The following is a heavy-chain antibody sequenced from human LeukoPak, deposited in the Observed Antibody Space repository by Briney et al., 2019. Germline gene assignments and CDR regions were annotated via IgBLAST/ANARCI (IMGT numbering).Heavy chain of an antibody. Sequence: PSETLSLTCAVYGGSFSGYYWSWIRQPPGKGLEWIGEINHSGSTNYNPSLKSRVTISVDTSKNQSSLKLSSVTAADTAVYYCARRAETEYCSSTSCSRTDYWGQGTLVTVSS. CDR1: GGSFSGYY. CDR2: INHSGST. V-gene: IGHV4-34*01. J-gene: IGHJ4*02. D-gene: IGHD2-2*01. CDR3: ARRAETEYCSSTSCSRTDY.